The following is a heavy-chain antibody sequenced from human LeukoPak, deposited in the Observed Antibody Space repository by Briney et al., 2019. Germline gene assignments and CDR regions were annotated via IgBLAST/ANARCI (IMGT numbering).Heavy chain of an antibody. CDR3: ARGILGYCSSTSCYTGWFDP. D-gene: IGHD2-2*02. CDR2: INPNSGGT. J-gene: IGHJ5*02. Sequence: ASVKVSCKASGYTFTGYYMHWVRQAPGQGLEWMGWINPNSGGTNYAQKFQGRVTMTRDTSISTAYMELSRRRSDDTAVYYCARGILGYCSSTSCYTGWFDPWGQGTLVTVSS. V-gene: IGHV1-2*02. CDR1: GYTFTGYY.